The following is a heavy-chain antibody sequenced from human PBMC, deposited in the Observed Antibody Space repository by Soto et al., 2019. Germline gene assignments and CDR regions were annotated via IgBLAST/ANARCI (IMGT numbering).Heavy chain of an antibody. Sequence: EVQLVESGGGLVQPGGSLRLSCAASGFTFSSYDMHWVRQATGKGLEWVSAIGTAGDTYYPGSVKGRFTISRENAKNSLYLQMNSLRAGDTAVYYCARKGWEREEWYFVLWGRGTLVTVSS. CDR3: ARKGWEREEWYFVL. CDR2: IGTAGDT. CDR1: GFTFSSYD. D-gene: IGHD1-26*01. J-gene: IGHJ2*01. V-gene: IGHV3-13*01.